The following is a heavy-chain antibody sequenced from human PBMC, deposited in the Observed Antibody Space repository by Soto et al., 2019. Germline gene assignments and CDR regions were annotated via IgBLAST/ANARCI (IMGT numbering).Heavy chain of an antibody. CDR1: GFTFSSYW. CDR2: IKQAGSEK. J-gene: IGHJ4*02. V-gene: IGHV3-7*02. CDR3: ARGWRYCTNGVCRYYFDY. Sequence: GGSLRLSCAASGFTFSSYWMTWVGRAPGKGLERVANIKQAGSEKYYVDSVKGRFTISRDNAKNSLYLQMNSLRAEDTAVYYCARGWRYCTNGVCRYYFDYWGQGTLVTVSS. D-gene: IGHD2-8*01.